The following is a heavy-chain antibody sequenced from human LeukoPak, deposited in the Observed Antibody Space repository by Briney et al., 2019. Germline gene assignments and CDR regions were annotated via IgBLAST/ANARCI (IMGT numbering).Heavy chain of an antibody. CDR2: IYYSGST. CDR3: ARAHCSGGSCYRFDY. CDR1: GGSISSSSYY. D-gene: IGHD2-15*01. J-gene: IGHJ4*02. Sequence: SETLSLTCTVSGGSISSSSYYWGWIRQPPGKGLEWIGSIYYSGSTYYNPSLKGRVTISVDTSKNQFSLKLSSVTAADTAVYYCARAHCSGGSCYRFDYWGQGTLVTVSS. V-gene: IGHV4-39*07.